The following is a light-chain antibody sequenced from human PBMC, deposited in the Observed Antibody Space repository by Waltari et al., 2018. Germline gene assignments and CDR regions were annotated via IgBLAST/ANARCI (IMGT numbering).Light chain of an antibody. CDR3: QQSYSTPWT. J-gene: IGKJ1*01. V-gene: IGKV1-39*01. CDR2: AAS. Sequence: DIQMTQSPSSLSASVGDRVTITCRASQSISIYLNWYQQKPGKAPKLLIYAASNLQSGVPSRFSGSGSGTDFTLTISSLQPEDFATYYGQQSYSTPWTFGQGTKVEIK. CDR1: QSISIY.